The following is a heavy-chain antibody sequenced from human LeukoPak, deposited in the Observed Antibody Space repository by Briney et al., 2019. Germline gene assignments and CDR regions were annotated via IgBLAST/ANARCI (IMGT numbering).Heavy chain of an antibody. V-gene: IGHV3-21*03. Sequence: GGSLRLSCAASGFTFSSYSMNWFRQAPGKGLEWVSSIGSSSTYIYYADSVKGRFTISRDNAKNSLYLQMNRLTGEDTAVYYCAREITPYYYIDVWGKGTTVTVSS. CDR1: GFTFSSYS. D-gene: IGHD3-16*01. CDR2: IGSSSTYI. CDR3: AREITPYYYIDV. J-gene: IGHJ6*03.